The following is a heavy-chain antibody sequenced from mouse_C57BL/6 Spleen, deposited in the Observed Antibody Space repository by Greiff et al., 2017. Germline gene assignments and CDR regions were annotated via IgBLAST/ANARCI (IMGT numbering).Heavy chain of an antibody. D-gene: IGHD1-1*01. V-gene: IGHV5-17*01. CDR2: ISSGSSAI. Sequence: VQLQQSGGGLVKPGGSLKLSCAASGFTFSDYGMHWVRQAPEKGLEWVAYISSGSSAIYYADKVKGRFTISRDNATNTLFMQMTSLRSEDTAMYYCARKGDYGDYFYDWGQGTTLTVSS. J-gene: IGHJ2*01. CDR1: GFTFSDYG. CDR3: ARKGDYGDYFYD.